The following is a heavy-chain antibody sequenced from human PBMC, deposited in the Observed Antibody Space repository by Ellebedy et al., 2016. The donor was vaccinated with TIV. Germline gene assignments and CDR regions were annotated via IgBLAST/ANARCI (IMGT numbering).Heavy chain of an antibody. J-gene: IGHJ4*02. D-gene: IGHD5-12*01. Sequence: SETLSLXXAVYGGSFSGYYWSWIRQPPGKGLEWIGEINHSGSTNYNPSLKSRVTISVDTSKNQFSLKLSSVTAADTAVYYCARGRTRTLVATGLWGIFDYWGQGTLVTVSS. CDR1: GGSFSGYY. V-gene: IGHV4-34*01. CDR3: ARGRTRTLVATGLWGIFDY. CDR2: INHSGST.